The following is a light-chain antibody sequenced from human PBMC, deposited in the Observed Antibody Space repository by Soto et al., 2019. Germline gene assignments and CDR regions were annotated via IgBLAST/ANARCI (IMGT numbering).Light chain of an antibody. CDR1: SSNIGAGYD. CDR3: QSYDSSLSGYV. Sequence: VLTQPPSVSGAPGQRVTISCTGSSSNIGAGYDVHWYQQLPGTAPKLLIYGNSNRPSGVPDRFSGSKSGTSASLAITGLQAEDEADYYCQSYDSSLSGYVFGTGTKVT. V-gene: IGLV1-40*01. CDR2: GNS. J-gene: IGLJ1*01.